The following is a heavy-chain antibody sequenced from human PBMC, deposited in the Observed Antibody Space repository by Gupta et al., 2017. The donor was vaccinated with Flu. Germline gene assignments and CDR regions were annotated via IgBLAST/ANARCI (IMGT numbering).Heavy chain of an antibody. V-gene: IGHV3-30*18. J-gene: IGHJ4*02. CDR2: ISYDGNNK. D-gene: IGHD6-13*01. CDR3: AKDRSSTWSFDY. CDR1: GFTFSSSG. Sequence: QVLLVESGGGVVQPGGSLRLSCAAPGFTFSSSGMHWVRQAPGKGLEWVAFISYDGNNKYYVDSVKGRFTISRDNSESTVYLQVNSLSAEDTALYYCAKDRSSTWSFDYWGQGTLVTVSS.